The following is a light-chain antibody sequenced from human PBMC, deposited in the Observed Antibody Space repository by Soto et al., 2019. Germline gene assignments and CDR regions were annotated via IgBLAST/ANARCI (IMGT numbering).Light chain of an antibody. V-gene: IGLV2-14*01. CDR3: CSCTPTRSYV. CDR2: EIR. CDR1: SSDIGGYDY. J-gene: IGLJ1*01. Sequence: QSVPTQPASVSGSPGQSITISCTGTSSDIGGYDYVSWYQQYPGKAPKLIIYEIRSRPSGVSNRFSGSKSGSTASLTISGLQAEDEADYYCCSCTPTRSYVFGTGTKVTVL.